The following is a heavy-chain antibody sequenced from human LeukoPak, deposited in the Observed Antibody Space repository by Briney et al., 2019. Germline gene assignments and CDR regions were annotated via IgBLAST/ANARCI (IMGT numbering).Heavy chain of an antibody. D-gene: IGHD4-17*01. CDR1: GFTFTTYS. Sequence: GGSLRLSCAASGFTFTTYSMTWVRQAPGKGLEWVSIISSGSSAIFSADALKGRFTISRDDAKNLLYLDMNSLRAEDTAVYYCARGHTAVTRHFDFWGQGTPVTVSS. CDR3: ARGHTAVTRHFDF. V-gene: IGHV3-21*01. J-gene: IGHJ4*02. CDR2: ISSGSSAI.